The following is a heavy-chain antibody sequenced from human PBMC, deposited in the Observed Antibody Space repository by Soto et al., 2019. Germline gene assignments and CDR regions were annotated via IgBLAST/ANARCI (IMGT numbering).Heavy chain of an antibody. CDR3: VRTSLVVAVATREDF. V-gene: IGHV3-74*01. D-gene: IGHD2-15*01. Sequence: EVQLVESGGGLVQPGESLRLSCAASGFTFSNYWMHWVRQAPGKGLVWVSRIDSDGSRITYEDLVKGRFTISRDNAKNTVYLHMNSLTAEDTAVYYCVRTSLVVAVATREDFWGQGTLVTVSS. J-gene: IGHJ4*02. CDR1: GFTFSNYW. CDR2: IDSDGSRI.